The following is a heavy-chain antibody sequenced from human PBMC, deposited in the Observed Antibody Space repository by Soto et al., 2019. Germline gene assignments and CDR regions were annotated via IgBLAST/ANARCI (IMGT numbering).Heavy chain of an antibody. V-gene: IGHV1-69*02. D-gene: IGHD4-17*01. J-gene: IGHJ5*02. CDR2: IIPLLDIA. Sequence: QVQLVQSGAEVKKPGSSVKVSCKASGGTFTTYTFNWVRQAPGQGLEWMGRIIPLLDIANYAQKFQGRVTITADKSTSTAYMELSSLRSEDTAVYSCARAVYGNYGVTALGQGTLVTVSS. CDR1: GGTFTTYT. CDR3: ARAVYGNYGVTA.